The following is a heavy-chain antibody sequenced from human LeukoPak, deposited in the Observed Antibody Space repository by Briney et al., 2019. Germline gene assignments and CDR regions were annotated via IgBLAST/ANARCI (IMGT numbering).Heavy chain of an antibody. CDR3: AKDLTVTTRGDALDI. J-gene: IGHJ3*02. D-gene: IGHD4-17*01. Sequence: RGGSLRLSCAASGFTFSSYAMGWVRQAPGKGLEWVSSLSGSGDNTYYADSVKGRFTISRDNSKNTLYLQMNSLRVEDTAVYYCAKDLTVTTRGDALDIWGQGTMVTVSS. CDR1: GFTFSSYA. CDR2: LSGSGDNT. V-gene: IGHV3-23*01.